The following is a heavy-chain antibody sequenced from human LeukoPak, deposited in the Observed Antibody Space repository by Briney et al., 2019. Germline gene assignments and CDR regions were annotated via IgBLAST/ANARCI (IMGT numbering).Heavy chain of an antibody. CDR1: GFPVSSNY. J-gene: IGHJ4*02. D-gene: IGHD3-16*02. CDR3: ARAPYGVGYTAERDY. V-gene: IGHV3-53*01. Sequence: AGGSLRLSCAASGFPVSSNYMSWVRQAPGKGLEWVSVIYRDDTTYYADSVKGRFTIFRDNSKNTLYLQMNSLRDDGTAVYYCARAPYGVGYTAERDYWGQGTLVTVSS. CDR2: IYRDDTT.